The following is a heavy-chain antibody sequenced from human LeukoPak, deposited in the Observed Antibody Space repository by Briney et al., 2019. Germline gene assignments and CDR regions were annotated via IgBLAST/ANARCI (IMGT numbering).Heavy chain of an antibody. Sequence: GGSLRLSCAASGFTFSSYGMHWVRQAPGKGLEWVAVIWYDGSNKYYADSVKGRFTISRDNSKNTLYLQMNSLRAEDTAVYYCARGAGATTFSFIVYWGQGTLVTVSS. CDR2: IWYDGSNK. D-gene: IGHD1-26*01. CDR3: ARGAGATTFSFIVY. V-gene: IGHV3-33*01. CDR1: GFTFSSYG. J-gene: IGHJ4*02.